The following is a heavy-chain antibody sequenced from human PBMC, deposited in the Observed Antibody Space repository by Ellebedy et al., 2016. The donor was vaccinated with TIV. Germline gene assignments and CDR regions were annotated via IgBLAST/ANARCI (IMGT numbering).Heavy chain of an antibody. V-gene: IGHV1-69*06. D-gene: IGHD3-3*01. Sequence: AASVKVSCKASGYTFTGTFMHWLRQAPGQGLEWMGGIIPIFGTANYAQKFQGRVTITADKSTSTAYMELSSLRSEDTAVYYCARAGLRFLEWGYFDLWGRGTLVTVSS. CDR1: GYTFTGTF. CDR3: ARAGLRFLEWGYFDL. CDR2: IIPIFGTA. J-gene: IGHJ2*01.